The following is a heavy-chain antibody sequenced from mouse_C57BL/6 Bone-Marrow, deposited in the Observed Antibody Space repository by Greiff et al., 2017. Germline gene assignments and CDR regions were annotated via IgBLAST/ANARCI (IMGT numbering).Heavy chain of an antibody. CDR3: ARWRHGSSYPVAD. D-gene: IGHD1-1*01. Sequence: QVQLQQPGAELVMPGASVKLSCKASGYTFTSYWMHWVKQRPGQGLEWIGEIDPSDSYTNYNQKFKGKSTLTVDKSSSTAYMQLSSLTSEDSAVYYCARWRHGSSYPVADWGQGTLVTVSA. CDR1: GYTFTSYW. J-gene: IGHJ3*01. V-gene: IGHV1-69*01. CDR2: IDPSDSYT.